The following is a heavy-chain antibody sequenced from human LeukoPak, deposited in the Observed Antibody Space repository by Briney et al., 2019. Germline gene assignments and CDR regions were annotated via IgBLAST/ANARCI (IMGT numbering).Heavy chain of an antibody. CDR1: GYTFTSYG. J-gene: IGHJ6*04. Sequence: ASVKVSCKASGYTFTSYGISWVRQAPGQGLEWMGWISAYNGNTNYAQKLQGRVTMTTDTSTSTAYMELRSLRSDDTAVYCCARAITMVRGVIIKSYYYGMDVWGKGTTVTVSS. V-gene: IGHV1-18*04. CDR2: ISAYNGNT. D-gene: IGHD3-10*01. CDR3: ARAITMVRGVIIKSYYYGMDV.